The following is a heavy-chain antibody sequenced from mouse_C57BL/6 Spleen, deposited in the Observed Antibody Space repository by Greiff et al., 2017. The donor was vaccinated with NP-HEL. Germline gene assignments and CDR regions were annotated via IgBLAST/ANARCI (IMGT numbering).Heavy chain of an antibody. J-gene: IGHJ3*01. CDR2: IDPSDSYT. V-gene: IGHV1-69*01. CDR3: ARSADYGSSSAWFAY. CDR1: GYTFTSYW. Sequence: QVQLQQPGAELVMPGASVKLSCKASGYTFTSYWMHWVKQRPGQGLEWIGEIDPSDSYTNYNQKFKGKSTLTVDKSSSTAYMQLSSLTSEDSAVYYCARSADYGSSSAWFAYWGQGTLVTVSA. D-gene: IGHD1-1*01.